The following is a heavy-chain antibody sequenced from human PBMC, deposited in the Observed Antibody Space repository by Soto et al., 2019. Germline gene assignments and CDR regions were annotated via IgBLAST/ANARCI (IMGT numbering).Heavy chain of an antibody. D-gene: IGHD3-10*01. CDR1: GFTFSSYW. J-gene: IGHJ4*02. CDR3: ARDQVFGSGSLDY. V-gene: IGHV3-74*01. Sequence: PGGSLRLSCAASGFTFSSYWMHWVRQVPGKGLVWVSRIRGDGGDTNYADSVRGRFTISRDNAKNTLYLQMNSLRAEDTAVYYCARDQVFGSGSLDYWGQGPLVTVSS. CDR2: IRGDGGDT.